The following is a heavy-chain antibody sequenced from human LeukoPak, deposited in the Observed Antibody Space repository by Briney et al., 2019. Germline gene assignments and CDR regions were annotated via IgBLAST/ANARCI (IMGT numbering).Heavy chain of an antibody. V-gene: IGHV4-61*02. D-gene: IGHD1-1*01. J-gene: IGHJ3*02. CDR3: ARGDWTSTGGAFDI. CDR2: IYTSGST. Sequence: SETLSLTCTVSGNPISSGDNYWSWIRQPAGKGLEWIGRIYTSGSTNYNPSLKSRVTISVDTSKNQFSLKLSSVTAADTAVYYCARGDWTSTGGAFDIWGQGTMVTVSS. CDR1: GNPISSGDNY.